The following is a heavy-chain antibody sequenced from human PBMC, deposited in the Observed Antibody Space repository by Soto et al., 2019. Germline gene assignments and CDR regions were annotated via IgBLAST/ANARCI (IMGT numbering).Heavy chain of an antibody. CDR1: GFTFSSYG. J-gene: IGHJ4*02. CDR3: ARDGVVTRAIDY. V-gene: IGHV3-33*01. D-gene: IGHD3-3*01. Sequence: QVQLVESGGGVVQPGRSLRLSCAASGFTFSSYGMHWVRQAPGKGLEWVAVICYDGSNKYYADSVKGRFTISRDNSKNTLYLKMNSLRAEDTAVYYCARDGVVTRAIDYWGQGTLVTVSS. CDR2: ICYDGSNK.